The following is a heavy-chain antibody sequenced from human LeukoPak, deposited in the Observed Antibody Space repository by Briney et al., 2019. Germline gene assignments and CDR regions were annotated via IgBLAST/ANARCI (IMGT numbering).Heavy chain of an antibody. CDR1: GFTFDDYA. CDR3: AKGRYCSGGSCYYFDY. D-gene: IGHD2-15*01. CDR2: ISGDGGST. V-gene: IGHV3-43*02. J-gene: IGHJ4*02. Sequence: QPGGSLRLSCAASGFTFDDYAMHWVRQAPGKGLEWVSLISGDGGSTYYADSVKGRFTISRDNSKNSLYLQMISLRTEDTALYYCAKGRYCSGGSCYYFDYWGQGTLVTVSS.